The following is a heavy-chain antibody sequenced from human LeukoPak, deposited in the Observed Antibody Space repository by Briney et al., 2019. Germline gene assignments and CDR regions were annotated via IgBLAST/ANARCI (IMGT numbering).Heavy chain of an antibody. CDR2: INPNSGGT. D-gene: IGHD6-19*01. J-gene: IGHJ5*02. CDR3: AREDNTGLDNWFDP. V-gene: IGHV1-2*02. Sequence: PSVKLSCKASEYTFSDYYIDWVRQAPGQGLEWMGWINPNSGGTKYAQKFHGRVTMTRDTSIRTAYMELSRLRGDATAVYYCAREDNTGLDNWFDPWGQGTLVTVSS. CDR1: EYTFSDYY.